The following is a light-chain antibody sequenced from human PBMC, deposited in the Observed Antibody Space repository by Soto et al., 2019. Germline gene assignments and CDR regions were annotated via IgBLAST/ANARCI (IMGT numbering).Light chain of an antibody. CDR3: CADAGRSTYV. V-gene: IGLV2-23*02. CDR2: EVS. J-gene: IGLJ1*01. CDR1: SSDVGSYNF. Sequence: QSVLTQPASVSGSPGQSITISCTRTSSDVGSYNFVSWYQQHPGKVPKVMIYEVSKRPSGVSDRFSGSKSGNTAPLTISGLQAEDEADYYCCADAGRSTYVFGTGTKVTVL.